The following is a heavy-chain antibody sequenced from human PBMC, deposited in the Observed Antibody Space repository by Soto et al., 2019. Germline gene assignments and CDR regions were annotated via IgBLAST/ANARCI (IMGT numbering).Heavy chain of an antibody. V-gene: IGHV3-23*01. D-gene: IGHD6-13*01. CDR2: ISGSGGST. CDR1: GFTFSSYA. Sequence: PGGSLRISCAASGFTFSSYAISWVRQTPGKGLEWVSAISGSGGSTYYADSVKGRFTISRDNSKNTLYLQMNSLRAEDTAVYYWAKRFIRIAAAAPDYWGQGTLVTVSS. CDR3: AKRFIRIAAAAPDY. J-gene: IGHJ4*02.